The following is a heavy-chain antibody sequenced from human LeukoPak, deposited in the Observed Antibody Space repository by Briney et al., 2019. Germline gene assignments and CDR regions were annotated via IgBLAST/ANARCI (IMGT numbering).Heavy chain of an antibody. CDR2: IYHSGNT. D-gene: IGHD3-3*01. CDR1: GGSISSGGYY. J-gene: IGHJ2*01. CDR3: ARGYDFWSGYPLIDL. V-gene: IGHV4-30-2*01. Sequence: PSQTLSLTCTVSGGSISSGGYYWGWIRQPQGKGLEWIGYIYHSGNTYYNPSLKSRVTISVDRSKNQFSLKLSSVTAADTAVYYCARGYDFWSGYPLIDLWGRGTLVTVSS.